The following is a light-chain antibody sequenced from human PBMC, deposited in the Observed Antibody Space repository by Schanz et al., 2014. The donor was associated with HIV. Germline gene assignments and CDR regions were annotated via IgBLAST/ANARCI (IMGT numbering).Light chain of an antibody. Sequence: QSVLTQPPSASGTPGQRVTISCSGSSSNIGSSYVYWYQQFPGTPPKLLIYRSDQRPSGVPARFSGSKSGSSASLAISGLQAEDEADYFCQSFDSSLNGVVFGGGTQLTVL. CDR3: QSFDSSLNGVV. CDR2: RSD. V-gene: IGLV1-47*01. CDR1: SSNIGSSY. J-gene: IGLJ7*01.